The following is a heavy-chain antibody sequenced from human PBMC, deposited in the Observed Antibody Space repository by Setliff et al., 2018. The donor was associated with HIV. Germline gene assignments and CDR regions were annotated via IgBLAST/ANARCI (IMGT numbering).Heavy chain of an antibody. V-gene: IGHV4-38-2*01. D-gene: IGHD3-16*01. CDR3: ARLDTVMLYTDC. Sequence: PSETLSLTCPASHYSISSEYYWGWFRQPPGKGLEYIGSIYQSGSTYYSPSLKSRISMSIDTSKDQFSLRLKSVTASDMAVYYCARLDTVMLYTDCWGQGTLVTVSS. CDR1: HYSISSEYY. J-gene: IGHJ4*02. CDR2: IYQSGST.